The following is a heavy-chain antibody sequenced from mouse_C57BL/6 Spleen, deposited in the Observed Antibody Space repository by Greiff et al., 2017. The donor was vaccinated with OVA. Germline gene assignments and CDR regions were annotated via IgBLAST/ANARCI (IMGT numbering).Heavy chain of an antibody. CDR3: TRSLYYGSSYEDWFAY. CDR1: GFTFSSYA. D-gene: IGHD1-1*01. V-gene: IGHV5-9-1*02. CDR2: ISSGGDYI. Sequence: EVKLVESGEGLVKPGGSLKLSCAASGFTFSSYAMSWVRQTPEKRLEWVAYISSGGDYIYYADTVKGRFTISRDNARNTLYLQMSSLKSEDTAMYYCTRSLYYGSSYEDWFAYWGQGTLVTVSA. J-gene: IGHJ3*01.